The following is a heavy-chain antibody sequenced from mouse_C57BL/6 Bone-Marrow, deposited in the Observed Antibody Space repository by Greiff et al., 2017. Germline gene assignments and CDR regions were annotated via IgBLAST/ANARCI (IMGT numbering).Heavy chain of an antibody. J-gene: IGHJ4*01. Sequence: QVQLQQPGAELVRPGSSVKLSCKASGSTFTSYWMDWVKQRPGQGLEWIGNIYPYDSETHSNPKFKDKATLTVDKSSCTASMLLISLTSDDSSVYYCARSLYAIDYWGQGTSVTVSS. CDR1: GSTFTSYW. D-gene: IGHD6-1*01. V-gene: IGHV1-61*01. CDR3: ARSLYAIDY. CDR2: IYPYDSET.